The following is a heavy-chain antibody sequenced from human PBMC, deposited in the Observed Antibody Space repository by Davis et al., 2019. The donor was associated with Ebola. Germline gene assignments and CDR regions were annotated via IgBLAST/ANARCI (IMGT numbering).Heavy chain of an antibody. V-gene: IGHV3-66*04. D-gene: IGHD7-27*01. CDR1: GFTVSTSY. CDR2: ISSSGDT. CDR3: SKHYWGLGAF. J-gene: IGHJ4*02. Sequence: GGSLRLSCAASGFTVSTSYMTWVRQAPGKGLECVSTISSSGDTNYADSVKGRFTMSRDNSKNTLYLQMNSLRAEDTAVYYCSKHYWGLGAFWGQGTLVTVS.